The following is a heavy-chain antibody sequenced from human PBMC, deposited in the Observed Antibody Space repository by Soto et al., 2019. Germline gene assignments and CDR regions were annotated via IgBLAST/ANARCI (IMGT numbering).Heavy chain of an antibody. Sequence: QVQLVESGGGVVQPGRSLRLSCAASGFILSTYAMYWVRQAPGKGLEWVAVISYDGNNKYYADSVKGRFTISRDNSKNTLYRQKNSLRAEDTAVYYCARAGCDGGSCYTLVGLRYGMDVWGQGTTVTVSS. J-gene: IGHJ6*02. CDR3: ARAGCDGGSCYTLVGLRYGMDV. V-gene: IGHV3-30-3*01. CDR2: ISYDGNNK. D-gene: IGHD2-15*01. CDR1: GFILSTYA.